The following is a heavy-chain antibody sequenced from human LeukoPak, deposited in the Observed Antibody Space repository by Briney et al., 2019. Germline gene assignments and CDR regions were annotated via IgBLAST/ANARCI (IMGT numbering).Heavy chain of an antibody. CDR2: INPSAGDT. D-gene: IGHD2-2*01. V-gene: IGHV1-2*02. J-gene: IGHJ5*02. CDR1: GYTFTDFY. Sequence: ASVKVSCKASGYTFTDFYIYWVRQAPGQGLEWMGWINPSAGDTKYSQRFQGRVTMTRDTSISTAYMELRSLTSGDTAVYYCARVWSTTSTGLNWFDPWGQGALVTVSS. CDR3: ARVWSTTSTGLNWFDP.